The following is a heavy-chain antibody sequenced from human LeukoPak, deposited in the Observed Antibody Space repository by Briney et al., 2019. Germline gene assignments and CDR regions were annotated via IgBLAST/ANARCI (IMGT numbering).Heavy chain of an antibody. D-gene: IGHD5-18*01. CDR1: GGTFNNYA. CDR2: IIPIFGSS. V-gene: IGHV1-69*13. CDR3: ARVTHTELSTWFDP. Sequence: GASVKVSCKASGGTFNNYAINWVRQAPGQGLEWMGGIIPIFGSSNYAQKFQGRVTITADESTTTAYMELSSLRSEDMAVYYCARVTHTELSTWFDPWGQGTLVTVSS. J-gene: IGHJ5*02.